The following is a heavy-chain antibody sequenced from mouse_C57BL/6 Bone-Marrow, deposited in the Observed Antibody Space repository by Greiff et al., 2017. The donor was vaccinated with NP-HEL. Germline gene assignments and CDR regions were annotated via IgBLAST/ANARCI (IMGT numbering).Heavy chain of an antibody. V-gene: IGHV1-81*01. Sequence: VKLQESGAELARPGASVKLSCKASGYTFTSYGISWVKQRTGQGLEWIGEIYPRSGNTYYNEKFKGKATLTADKSSSTAYMELRSLTSEDSAVYFCARSGSYYGTPFAYWGQGTLVTVSA. CDR1: GYTFTSYG. CDR2: IYPRSGNT. CDR3: ARSGSYYGTPFAY. D-gene: IGHD1-1*02. J-gene: IGHJ3*01.